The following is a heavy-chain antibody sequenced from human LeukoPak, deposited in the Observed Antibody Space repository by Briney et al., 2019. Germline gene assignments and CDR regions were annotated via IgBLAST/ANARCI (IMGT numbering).Heavy chain of an antibody. CDR3: ARVGGGMVRGVNHYYYYYMDV. CDR2: INPKSGNT. V-gene: IGHV1-8*01. D-gene: IGHD3-10*01. J-gene: IGHJ6*03. Sequence: ASVKVSCKASGYTFINYNINWVRQATGQGLEWMGSINPKSGNTGYAQKFQGRVTMTRNTSISTAYMELSSLRSEDTAVYFCARVGGGMVRGVNHYYYYYMDVWGKGTTVTISS. CDR1: GYTFINYN.